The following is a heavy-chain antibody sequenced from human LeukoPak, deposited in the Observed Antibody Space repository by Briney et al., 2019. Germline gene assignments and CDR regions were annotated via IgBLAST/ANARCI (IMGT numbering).Heavy chain of an antibody. CDR3: VRHLGRGSGSIPWYFDY. V-gene: IGHV4-39*01. CDR2: IYYSGST. CDR1: GGSISSSSHY. Sequence: SETLSLTCTVSGGSISSSSHYWGWIRQPPGKGLEWIGSIYYSGSTYYNPSLKSRVTISVDTSKSQFSLKLSSVTAADMAVYYCVRHLGRGSGSIPWYFDYWGQGTLVTVSS. J-gene: IGHJ4*02. D-gene: IGHD3-10*01.